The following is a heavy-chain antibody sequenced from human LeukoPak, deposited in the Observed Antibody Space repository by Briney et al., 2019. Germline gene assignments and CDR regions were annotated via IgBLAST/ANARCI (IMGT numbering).Heavy chain of an antibody. CDR1: GFTFSSYW. V-gene: IGHV3-7*01. D-gene: IGHD5-24*01. Sequence: GGSLRLSCAASGFTFSSYWMSWVRQAPGKGLEWVANIKQDGSEKYYVDSVKGRFTISRDNAKNSLYLQMNSLRAEDTAVYYCAREMRDGYNSIDYWGQGTLVTVSS. CDR3: AREMRDGYNSIDY. J-gene: IGHJ4*02. CDR2: IKQDGSEK.